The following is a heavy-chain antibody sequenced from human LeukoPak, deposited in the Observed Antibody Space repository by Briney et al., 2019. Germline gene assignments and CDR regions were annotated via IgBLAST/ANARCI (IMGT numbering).Heavy chain of an antibody. J-gene: IGHJ6*03. Sequence: ASVKVSCKASGYTFTSYDINWVRQATGQGLEWMGWMNPNSGNTGYAQKFQGRVTMTRNTSISTAYMELSSLRSEDTAVYYCAKDGYSSASSFHYYYYMDVWGKGTTVTVSS. D-gene: IGHD2-15*01. CDR3: AKDGYSSASSFHYYYYMDV. V-gene: IGHV1-8*01. CDR2: MNPNSGNT. CDR1: GYTFTSYD.